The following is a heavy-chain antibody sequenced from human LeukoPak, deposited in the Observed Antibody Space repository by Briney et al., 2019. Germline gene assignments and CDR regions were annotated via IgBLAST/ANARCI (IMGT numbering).Heavy chain of an antibody. CDR2: IYYSGST. CDR1: GGSISSYY. D-gene: IGHD6-13*01. V-gene: IGHV4-59*01. Sequence: SETLSLTXTVSGGSISSYYWSSIRQPPGKGLEWLGYIYYSGSTNYNPSLKSRVTISVDTSKNQFSLKLSSVTAADTAVYYCARALYRLGSSWYIDYWGQGTLVTVSS. CDR3: ARALYRLGSSWYIDY. J-gene: IGHJ4*02.